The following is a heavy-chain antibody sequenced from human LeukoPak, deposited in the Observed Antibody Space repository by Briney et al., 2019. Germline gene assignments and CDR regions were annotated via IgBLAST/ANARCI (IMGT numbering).Heavy chain of an antibody. D-gene: IGHD5-12*01. CDR2: IKQDGSEK. CDR1: GFTFSNCW. Sequence: PGGSLRLSCAASGFTFSNCWMSWVRQAPGKGLEWVASIKQDGSEKSYVGSVKGRFTISRDNAKNSLSLEMNSLRAEDTAVYYCARVLSHEGSAYRPMDSWGQGTLVTVSS. CDR3: ARVLSHEGSAYRPMDS. J-gene: IGHJ4*02. V-gene: IGHV3-7*01.